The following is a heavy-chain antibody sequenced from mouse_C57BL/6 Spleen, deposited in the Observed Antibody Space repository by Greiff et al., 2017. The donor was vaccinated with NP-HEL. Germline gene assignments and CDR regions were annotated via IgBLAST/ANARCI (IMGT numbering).Heavy chain of an antibody. D-gene: IGHD2-1*01. CDR2: IDPDSGDT. CDR1: GYTFTSYW. J-gene: IGHJ4*01. V-gene: IGHV1-72*01. Sequence: VKLQQPGAELVKPGASVKLSCKASGYTFTSYWMHWVKQRPGRGLEWIGMIDPDSGDTKYNEKFKSKATLTVDKPSSTAYMQLSSLTSEDSAVYYCASEGYGNPYAMDYWGQGTSVTVSS. CDR3: ASEGYGNPYAMDY.